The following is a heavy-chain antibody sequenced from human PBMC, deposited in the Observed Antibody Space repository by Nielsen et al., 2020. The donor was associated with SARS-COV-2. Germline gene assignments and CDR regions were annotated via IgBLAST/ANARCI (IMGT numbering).Heavy chain of an antibody. Sequence: ASVKVSCKVSGYTLTELSMHWVRQAPGKGLEWMGGFDPEDSETIYAQKFQGRVTMTEDTSTDTAYMELSSLRSEDTAVYYCATSTPLVRSAWFDPWGQGTLVTVSS. CDR3: ATSTPLVRSAWFDP. D-gene: IGHD3-3*01. J-gene: IGHJ5*02. V-gene: IGHV1-24*01. CDR1: GYTLTELS. CDR2: FDPEDSET.